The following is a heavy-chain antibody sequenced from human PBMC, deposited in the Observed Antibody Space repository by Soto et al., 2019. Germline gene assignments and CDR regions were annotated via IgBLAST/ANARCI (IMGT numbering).Heavy chain of an antibody. Sequence: EVQLVESGGGLVQPGGSLRLSCAASGFTFSSYSMNWVRQAPGKGLEWVSYISSSSSTIYYADSVKGRFTISRDNAKNSLYLQMNSLRAEDTAVYYCARDWGYRGYDLGAFDIWGQGTMVTVSS. D-gene: IGHD5-12*01. CDR2: ISSSSSTI. V-gene: IGHV3-48*01. J-gene: IGHJ3*02. CDR3: ARDWGYRGYDLGAFDI. CDR1: GFTFSSYS.